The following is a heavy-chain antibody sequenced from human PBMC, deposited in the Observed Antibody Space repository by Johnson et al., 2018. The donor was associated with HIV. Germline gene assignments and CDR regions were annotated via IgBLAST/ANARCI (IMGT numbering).Heavy chain of an antibody. D-gene: IGHD1-14*01. CDR1: GFTFSTYD. Sequence: VQLVESGGGVVQPGGSLRLSCAASGFTFSTYDMHWVRQVTGKGLEWVSAIGTIAGDTFYSASVKGRFTISRENAKDSLYLQMNSLRAEDTALYYCARKVSGAFDIWGQGTMVTVSS. CDR3: ARKVSGAFDI. V-gene: IGHV3-13*01. CDR2: IGTIAGDT. J-gene: IGHJ3*02.